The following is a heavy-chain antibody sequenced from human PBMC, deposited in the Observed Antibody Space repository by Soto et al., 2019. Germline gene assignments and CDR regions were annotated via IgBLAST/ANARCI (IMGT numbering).Heavy chain of an antibody. CDR1: GYTFTSYD. CDR2: MNPNSGNT. CDR3: ASCPERAGSGSYYFDY. Sequence: QVQLVQSGAEVEKPGASVKVSCKTSGYTFTSYDINWVRQATGQGLEWMGWMNPNSGNTGYAQKFQGRVTMTRNTSINTAYMELSSLRSEATAVYYCASCPERAGSGSYYFDYWGQGAPVTFSA. J-gene: IGHJ4*02. V-gene: IGHV1-8*01. D-gene: IGHD3-10*01.